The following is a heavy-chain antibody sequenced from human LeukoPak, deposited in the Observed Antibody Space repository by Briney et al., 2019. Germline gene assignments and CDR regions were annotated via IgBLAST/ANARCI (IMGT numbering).Heavy chain of an antibody. CDR2: IYTSGST. D-gene: IGHD6-13*01. CDR1: GGSISSYY. Sequence: SETLSLTCTVSGGSISSYYWSWIRQPAGKGLEWIGRIYTSGSTNYNPSLKSRVTMSVDTSKNQFSLKLSSVTAADTAVYYCARVRGSSWSVYFDYWGQGTLVTVSS. J-gene: IGHJ4*02. CDR3: ARVRGSSWSVYFDY. V-gene: IGHV4-4*07.